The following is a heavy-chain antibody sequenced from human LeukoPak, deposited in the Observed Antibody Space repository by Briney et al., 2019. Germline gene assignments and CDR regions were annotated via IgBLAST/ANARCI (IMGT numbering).Heavy chain of an antibody. Sequence: GGSLRLSCAASGFTFSDYYMSWIRQAPGKGLEWVSYISSSGSTIYYSDSVKGRFTISRDNAHKSLYLQVNSLRAEDTAVYYCARDRMATKDYWGQGTLVTVSS. CDR2: ISSSGSTI. D-gene: IGHD5-24*01. V-gene: IGHV3-11*04. J-gene: IGHJ4*02. CDR3: ARDRMATKDY. CDR1: GFTFSDYY.